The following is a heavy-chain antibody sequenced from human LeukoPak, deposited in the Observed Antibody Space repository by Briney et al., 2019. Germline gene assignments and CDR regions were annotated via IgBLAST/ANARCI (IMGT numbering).Heavy chain of an antibody. Sequence: ASVKVSCKASGGTFSSYAISWVRQAPGQGLEWMGGIIPIFGTANHAQKFQGRVTITADESTSTAYMELSSLRSEDTAVYYCARGIRANPRYGPGSYYNVGFDPWGQGTLVTVSS. CDR2: IIPIFGTA. V-gene: IGHV1-69*13. CDR3: ARGIRANPRYGPGSYYNVGFDP. J-gene: IGHJ5*02. D-gene: IGHD3-10*01. CDR1: GGTFSSYA.